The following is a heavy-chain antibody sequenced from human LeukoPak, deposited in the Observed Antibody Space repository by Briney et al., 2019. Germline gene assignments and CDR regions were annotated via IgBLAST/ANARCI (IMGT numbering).Heavy chain of an antibody. CDR2: ISAYNGNT. CDR3: ARAYCGGDCYSPTYYFDY. V-gene: IGHV1-18*01. J-gene: IGHJ4*02. Sequence: ASVKVSCKASGYTFTSYGISWVRQAPGQGLEWMGWISAYNGNTNYAQKFQGRVTMTRDTSISTAYMELSRLRSDDTAVYYCARAYCGGDCYSPTYYFDYWGQGTLVTVSS. D-gene: IGHD2-21*02. CDR1: GYTFTSYG.